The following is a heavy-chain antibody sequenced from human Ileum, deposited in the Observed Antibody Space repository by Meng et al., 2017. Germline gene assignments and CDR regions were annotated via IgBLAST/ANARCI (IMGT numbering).Heavy chain of an antibody. CDR1: GGSISTSDW. J-gene: IGHJ4*02. V-gene: IGHV4-4*02. D-gene: IGHD2-21*01. CDR2: IYHSGAF. Sequence: QVQLQESGPGLLKPSGTLSLTCAVSGGSISTSDWWSWVRQPPGKGLEWIGEIYHSGAFNYNPSLRSRVTISVDKSKNQLSLKLGSLTAADTAVYYCARGAIGTRPFDYWGQGTLVTVSS. CDR3: ARGAIGTRPFDY.